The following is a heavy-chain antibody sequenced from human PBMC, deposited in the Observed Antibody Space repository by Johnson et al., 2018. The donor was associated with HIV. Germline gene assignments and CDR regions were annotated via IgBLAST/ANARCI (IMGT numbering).Heavy chain of an antibody. D-gene: IGHD3-10*01. J-gene: IGHJ3*02. V-gene: IGHV3-9*01. CDR3: AKDMVSWFGESPWAFDVFDI. CDR2: INWNSGSV. Sequence: VQLVESGGGVVQPGGSLRLSCAASDSMFSSYGIHWVRQTPGKGLEWVSGINWNSGSVGYADSVKGRFTISRDNAKKSLYLQMNSLKPEDTAFYYCAKDMVSWFGESPWAFDVFDIWGHGTMVSVSS. CDR1: DSMFSSYG.